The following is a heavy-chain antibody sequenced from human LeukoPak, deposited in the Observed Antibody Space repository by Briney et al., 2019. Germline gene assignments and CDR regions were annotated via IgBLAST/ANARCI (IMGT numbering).Heavy chain of an antibody. CDR3: ARPPAGSSSWYLDY. D-gene: IGHD6-13*01. J-gene: IGHJ4*02. V-gene: IGHV1-18*01. CDR2: ISAYNGNT. Sequence: GASVKVSCKASGYTFTSCGISWVRQAPGQGLEWMGWISAYNGNTNYAQKLQGRVTMTTDTSTSTAFMELRSLRSDDTAVYYCARPPAGSSSWYLDYWGQGTLVTVSS. CDR1: GYTFTSCG.